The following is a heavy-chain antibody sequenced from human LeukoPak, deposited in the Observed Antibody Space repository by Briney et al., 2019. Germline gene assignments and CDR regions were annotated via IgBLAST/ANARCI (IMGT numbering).Heavy chain of an antibody. CDR2: INAGNGNT. CDR1: GYTFTGYY. CDR3: ATISYYYDSSGYFNWFDP. D-gene: IGHD3-22*01. V-gene: IGHV1-3*01. Sequence: ASVKVSCKASGYTFTGYYMHWVRQAPGQRLEWMGWINAGNGNTKYSQKFQGRVTITRDTSASTAYMELSSLRSEDTAVYYCATISYYYDSSGYFNWFDPWGQGTLVTVSS. J-gene: IGHJ5*02.